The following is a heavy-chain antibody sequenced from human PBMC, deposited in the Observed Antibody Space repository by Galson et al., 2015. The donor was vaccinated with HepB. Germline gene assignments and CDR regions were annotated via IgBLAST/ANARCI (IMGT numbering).Heavy chain of an antibody. Sequence: SLRLSCAASGFTVSRNYMNWVRQAPGKGLEWVSYISSSSSYTNYADSVKGRFTISRDNAKNSLDLQMNSLRAEDTAVYYCARVGMVRGARGHMQDYWGQGTLVTVSS. CDR3: ARVGMVRGARGHMQDY. V-gene: IGHV3-11*06. CDR2: ISSSSSYT. J-gene: IGHJ4*02. D-gene: IGHD3-10*01. CDR1: GFTVSRNY.